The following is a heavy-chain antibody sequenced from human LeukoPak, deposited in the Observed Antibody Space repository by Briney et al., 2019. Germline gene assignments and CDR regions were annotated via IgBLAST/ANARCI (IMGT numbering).Heavy chain of an antibody. V-gene: IGHV3-21*01. Sequence: PGGSLRLSCAASGFTFSSYSMNWVRQAPGKGLEWVSSITSTSSYRYYADSVKGRFTISRDNAKNTLYLQMNSLRAEDTAVYYCASGGRIAVAGYSFDYWGQGTLVTVSS. CDR1: GFTFSSYS. CDR3: ASGGRIAVAGYSFDY. J-gene: IGHJ4*02. D-gene: IGHD6-19*01. CDR2: ITSTSSYR.